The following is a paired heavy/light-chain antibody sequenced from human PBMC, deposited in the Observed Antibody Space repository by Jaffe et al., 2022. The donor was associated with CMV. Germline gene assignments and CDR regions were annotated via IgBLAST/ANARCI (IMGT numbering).Heavy chain of an antibody. V-gene: IGHV6-1*01. CDR1: GDSVSSNSAI. D-gene: IGHD2-21*01. J-gene: IGHJ6*02. Sequence: QVQLQQSGPGLVKSSQTLSLTCAISGDSVSSNSAIWTWIRQSPSRGLEWLGRTYYRSKWYYDYAVSVKGRITLNPDTSKNQFSLHLTSVTPEDTAVYYCAREPPYLFYGLDVWGQGTTVTVSS. CDR3: AREPPYLFYGLDV. CDR2: TYYRSKWYY.
Light chain of an antibody. V-gene: IGLV1-40*01. Sequence: QSVLTQSPSVSGAPGQKVTISCTGNSSNTGAGYGVHWLQQLPGTAPKLLIYVNSNRPSGVPDRFSGSRSGTSASLAITGLQAEDEGDYYCQSYDKSLGGYVFGTGTKVTVL. CDR3: QSYDKSLGGYV. CDR2: VNS. CDR1: SSNTGAGYG. J-gene: IGLJ1*01.